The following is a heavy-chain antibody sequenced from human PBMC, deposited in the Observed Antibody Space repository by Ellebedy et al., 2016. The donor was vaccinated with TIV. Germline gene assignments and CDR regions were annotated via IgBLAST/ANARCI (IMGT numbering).Heavy chain of an antibody. CDR1: GFTFSSNW. CDR2: INEDGSVK. Sequence: GESLKISCAASGFTFSSNWMRWVRQAPGKGLEWVAAINEDGSVKDYVDSVKGRFTISRDNAEKSLYLQMNSLRVEDTAVYYCTSEYTSGAWGQGTLVTVSS. CDR3: TSEYTSGA. J-gene: IGHJ5*02. V-gene: IGHV3-7*01. D-gene: IGHD6-19*01.